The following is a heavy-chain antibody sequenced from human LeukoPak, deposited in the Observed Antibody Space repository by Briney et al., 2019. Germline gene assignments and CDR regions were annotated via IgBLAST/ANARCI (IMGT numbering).Heavy chain of an antibody. CDR1: GFTFSSYS. Sequence: GGSLRLSCAASGFTFSSYSMNWVRQALGKGLEWVSSISSSSSYIYYADSVKGRFTISRDNAKNSLYLQMNSLRAEDTAVYYCAREGQFAGDPLAFDYWGQGTLVTISS. V-gene: IGHV3-21*01. J-gene: IGHJ4*02. CDR2: ISSSSSYI. D-gene: IGHD7-27*01. CDR3: AREGQFAGDPLAFDY.